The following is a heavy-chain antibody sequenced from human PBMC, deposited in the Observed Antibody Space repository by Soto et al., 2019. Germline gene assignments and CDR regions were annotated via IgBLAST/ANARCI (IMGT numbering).Heavy chain of an antibody. J-gene: IGHJ5*02. CDR2: IFTRDPET. CDR3: ARGYFDSGHGYDL. D-gene: IGHD3-10*01. Sequence: PGESLKISCKGPGHLFNNHWIGWVRQTPGKGLEWMGLIFTRDPETKTSPSFQGHVSFSVDNSINTVYLQWTSLKTTDTGIYFCARGYFDSGHGYDLWGQGTLVTVS. CDR1: GHLFNNHW. V-gene: IGHV5-51*01.